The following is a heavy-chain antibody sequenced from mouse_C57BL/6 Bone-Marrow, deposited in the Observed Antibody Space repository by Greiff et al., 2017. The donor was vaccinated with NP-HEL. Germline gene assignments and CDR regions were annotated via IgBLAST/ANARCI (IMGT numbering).Heavy chain of an antibody. CDR3: TRGTYSNSYWYFDV. Sequence: EVQRVESGEGLVKPGGSLKLSCAASGFTFSSYAMSWVRQTPEKRLEWVAYISSGGDYIYYADTVKGRFTISRDNARNTLYLQMSSLKSEDTAMYYCTRGTYSNSYWYFDVWGTGTTVTVSS. CDR2: ISSGGDYI. J-gene: IGHJ1*03. V-gene: IGHV5-9-1*02. CDR1: GFTFSSYA. D-gene: IGHD2-5*01.